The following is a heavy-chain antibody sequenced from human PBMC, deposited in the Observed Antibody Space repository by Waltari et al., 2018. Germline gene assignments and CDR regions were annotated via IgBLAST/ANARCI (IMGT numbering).Heavy chain of an antibody. CDR2: IYTSGST. Sequence: QVQLQQWGAGLLKPSETLFLTCTVSGGSISSYYLSWIRLPPGKGLEWIGYIYTSGSTNYNPSLKSRVTISVDTSKNQFSLKLSSVTAADTAVYYCASSSAGSSWEYYFDYWGQGTLVTVSS. V-gene: IGHV4-4*09. CDR1: GGSISSYY. J-gene: IGHJ4*02. D-gene: IGHD6-13*01. CDR3: ASSSAGSSWEYYFDY.